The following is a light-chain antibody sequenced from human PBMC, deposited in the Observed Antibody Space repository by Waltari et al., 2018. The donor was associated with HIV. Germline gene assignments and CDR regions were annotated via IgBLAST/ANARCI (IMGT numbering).Light chain of an antibody. Sequence: SAVTQPASVSGLPGQSVTISCTGDDHDFGLRNFVSWYQQHPGKLPRLIFSDVDRRAPGIPVRFAASKSGETAFLTIVSLRTEDEALYYCASFTGDDTVMFGGGTLVTVL. CDR3: ASFTGDDTVM. V-gene: IGLV2-14*03. CDR2: DVD. CDR1: DHDFGLRNF. J-gene: IGLJ3*02.